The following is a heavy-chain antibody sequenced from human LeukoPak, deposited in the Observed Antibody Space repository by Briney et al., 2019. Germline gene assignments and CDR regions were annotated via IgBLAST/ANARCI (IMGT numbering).Heavy chain of an antibody. CDR2: ISYDGSNK. V-gene: IGHV3-30*18. CDR1: GFTFDDYG. CDR3: AKDRGGYTYIFDY. D-gene: IGHD5-18*01. Sequence: GGSLRLSCAASGFTFDDYGMSWVRQAPGKGLEWVTVISYDGSNKYYADSVKGRFTISRDNSKNTLYLQMNSLRAEDTAVYYCAKDRGGYTYIFDYWGQGTLVTVSS. J-gene: IGHJ4*02.